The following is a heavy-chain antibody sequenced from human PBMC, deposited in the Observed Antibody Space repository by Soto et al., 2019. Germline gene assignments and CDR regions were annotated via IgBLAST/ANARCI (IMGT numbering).Heavy chain of an antibody. CDR3: ARSYCSGGSCYDYYYYGMDV. Sequence: QVQLVQSGAEVKKPGSSVKVSCKASGGTFSSYAISWVRQAPGQGREWMGGIIPIFGTANYAQKFQGRVTITADESTSTAYMELSSLRSEDTAVYYCARSYCSGGSCYDYYYYGMDVWGQGTTVTVSS. CDR1: GGTFSSYA. D-gene: IGHD2-15*01. CDR2: IIPIFGTA. J-gene: IGHJ6*02. V-gene: IGHV1-69*01.